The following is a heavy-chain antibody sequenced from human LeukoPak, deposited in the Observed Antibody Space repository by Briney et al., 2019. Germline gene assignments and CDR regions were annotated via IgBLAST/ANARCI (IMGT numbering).Heavy chain of an antibody. J-gene: IGHJ3*02. Sequence: ASVKVSCKVYGYALTEISMHWVRQVPGKGLEWMGGFDPTDGDTVYAQKFQGRVTMTEDTSTDTAYMELSSLRSEDTAVYYCATGGKKEYDYIWGSYRFDAIDIWGQGTVVTVSS. V-gene: IGHV1-24*01. CDR2: FDPTDGDT. D-gene: IGHD3-16*02. CDR3: ATGGKKEYDYIWGSYRFDAIDI. CDR1: GYALTEIS.